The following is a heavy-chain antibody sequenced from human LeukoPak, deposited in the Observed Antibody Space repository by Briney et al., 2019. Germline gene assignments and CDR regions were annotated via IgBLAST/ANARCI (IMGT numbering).Heavy chain of an antibody. V-gene: IGHV3-7*01. CDR3: ARDPGWGGADY. J-gene: IGHJ4*02. CDR2: INPDGRVT. CDR1: GFTLSTSW. Sequence: GGSLRLSCAVSGFTLSTSWMSWVRLAPGKGLEWVAEINPDGRVTFYAASVKGRFTISRDNAKNSVHLQMNSLRVEDTAVYYCARDPGWGGADYWGQGTLVTVSS. D-gene: IGHD7-27*01.